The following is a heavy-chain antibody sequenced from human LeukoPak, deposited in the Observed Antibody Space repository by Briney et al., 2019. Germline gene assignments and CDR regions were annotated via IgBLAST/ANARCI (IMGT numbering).Heavy chain of an antibody. Sequence: GGSLRLSCAASGFTFDDYAMHWVRQAPGKGLEWVSGISWNSGSVGYADSVKGRFTISRDNAKNSLYLQMNSLRAEDTALYYCAKDSSSWSAFDYWGQGTLVTVSS. CDR1: GFTFDDYA. V-gene: IGHV3-9*01. J-gene: IGHJ4*02. CDR2: ISWNSGSV. CDR3: AKDSSSWSAFDY. D-gene: IGHD6-13*01.